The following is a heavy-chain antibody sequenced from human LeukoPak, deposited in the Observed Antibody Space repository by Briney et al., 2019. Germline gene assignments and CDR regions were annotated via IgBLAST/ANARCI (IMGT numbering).Heavy chain of an antibody. Sequence: SVKVSCKASGGTFSSYAISWVRQAPGQGLEWMGGIIPIFGTANYAQKFQGRVTITTDESTSTAYMELSSLRSEDTAVYYCARARYCSSTSCYSRPSYYYYMDVWGKGTTVTVSS. D-gene: IGHD2-2*02. CDR1: GGTFSSYA. J-gene: IGHJ6*03. CDR2: IIPIFGTA. CDR3: ARARYCSSTSCYSRPSYYYYMDV. V-gene: IGHV1-69*05.